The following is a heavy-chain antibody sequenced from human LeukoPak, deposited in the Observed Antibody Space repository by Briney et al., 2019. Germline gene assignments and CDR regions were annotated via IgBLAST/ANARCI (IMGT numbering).Heavy chain of an antibody. J-gene: IGHJ6*03. CDR3: ARVTEFYGSGRRHNYYSYYMDV. D-gene: IGHD3-10*01. V-gene: IGHV4-59*11. Sequence: PSETLSLTCAVSGESFSGHYWSWIRQTPGKGLEWIWYIYYTGSTNYNPSLKSRVTMSVDTSKNQFSLKLSSVTAADTAVYYCARVTEFYGSGRRHNYYSYYMDVWGKGTTVTISS. CDR1: GESFSGHY. CDR2: IYYTGST.